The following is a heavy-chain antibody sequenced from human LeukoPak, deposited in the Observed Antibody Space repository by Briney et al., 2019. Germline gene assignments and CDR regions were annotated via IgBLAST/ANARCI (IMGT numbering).Heavy chain of an antibody. J-gene: IGHJ3*02. D-gene: IGHD4-11*01. CDR2: INHSGST. Sequence: SETLSLTCAVYSGSFSGYYWSWIRQPPGKGLEWIGEINHSGSTDYNPSLKSRVTISVDTSKNQFSLKLSSVTAADTAVYYCARAPTGYSDYIDAFDIWGQGTMVTVSS. CDR3: ARAPTGYSDYIDAFDI. CDR1: SGSFSGYY. V-gene: IGHV4-34*01.